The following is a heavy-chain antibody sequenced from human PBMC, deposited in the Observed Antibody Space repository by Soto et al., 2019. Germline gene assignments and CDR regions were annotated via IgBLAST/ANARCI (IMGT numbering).Heavy chain of an antibody. D-gene: IGHD1-26*01. V-gene: IGHV1-18*01. CDR1: GYTFTSHG. CDR2: ISAYNGNT. J-gene: IGHJ6*02. CDR3: ARVGGSYYVSYYYYGMDV. Sequence: GAPVKVSGKGSGYTFTSHGITWVRKAPGQRREWMGWISAYNGNTNYAQKLQGRVTMTTDTSTSTAYMELRSLRSDDTAVYYCARVGGSYYVSYYYYGMDVWGQGTTVTVSS.